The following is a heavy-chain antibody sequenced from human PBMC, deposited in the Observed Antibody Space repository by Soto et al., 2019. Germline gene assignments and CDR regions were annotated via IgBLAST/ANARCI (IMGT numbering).Heavy chain of an antibody. D-gene: IGHD6-13*01. Sequence: GGALRLSCAASGFTFSSYAMSWFRQAPGKGLEWVSAISGSGGSTYYADSVKGRFTISRDNSKNTLYLQMNSLRAEDTAVYYCAKNFAGRAAAGPVPYYYYYGMDVWGQGTTVTVSS. J-gene: IGHJ6*02. CDR1: GFTFSSYA. CDR3: AKNFAGRAAAGPVPYYYYYGMDV. V-gene: IGHV3-23*01. CDR2: ISGSGGST.